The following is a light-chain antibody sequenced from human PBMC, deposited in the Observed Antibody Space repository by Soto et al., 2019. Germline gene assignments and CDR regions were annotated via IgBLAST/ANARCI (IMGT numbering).Light chain of an antibody. J-gene: IGKJ4*01. CDR3: QQSFNTHLT. Sequence: DIQMTQSPSSLPASIPDRVTITFPASQSISNYLNWYQQKPGTAPKLLIYAASTMQGGVPSRFSGSGSGTDFTLTIRSLQPEDFATYYCQQSFNTHLTFGGGTKVEIK. V-gene: IGKV1-39*01. CDR1: QSISNY. CDR2: AAS.